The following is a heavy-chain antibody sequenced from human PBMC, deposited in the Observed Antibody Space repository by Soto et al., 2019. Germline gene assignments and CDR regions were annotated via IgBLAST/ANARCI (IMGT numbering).Heavy chain of an antibody. V-gene: IGHV5-51*01. CDR2: IYPGDSDT. D-gene: IGHD6-13*01. CDR1: GYSFTSYW. CDR3: ARGLRYSSSWMDYYYYGMDV. J-gene: IGHJ6*02. Sequence: GESLKISCKGSGYSFTSYWIGWVRQMPGKGLEWMGIIYPGDSDTRYSPSFQGQVTISADKSISTAYLQWSSLKASDTAMYYCARGLRYSSSWMDYYYYGMDVWGQGTTVTVSS.